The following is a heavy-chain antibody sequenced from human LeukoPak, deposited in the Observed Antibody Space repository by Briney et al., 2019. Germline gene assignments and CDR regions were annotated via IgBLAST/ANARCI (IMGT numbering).Heavy chain of an antibody. V-gene: IGHV3-21*01. CDR3: AKKLWDYGDYYFDY. D-gene: IGHD4-17*01. CDR2: MSGGSTYI. CDR1: GFPFSRYS. J-gene: IGHJ4*02. Sequence: PGGSLRLSRAPSGFPFSRYSMNWLRQPPGKGLEWVSSMSGGSTYIYYADSVKVRFTISRDNAKNLLHLQMNSLRAEATAVYYCAKKLWDYGDYYFDYWGLGTLVTVSS.